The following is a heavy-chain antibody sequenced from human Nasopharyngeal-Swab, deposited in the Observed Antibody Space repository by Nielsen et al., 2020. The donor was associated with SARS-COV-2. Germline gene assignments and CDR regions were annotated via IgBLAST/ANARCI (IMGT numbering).Heavy chain of an antibody. CDR1: GGSISSYY. J-gene: IGHJ4*02. D-gene: IGHD2-8*01. V-gene: IGHV4-59*13. CDR3: ARGAWQYCSNGVCTNFDY. CDR2: IYSSGST. Sequence: SETLSLTCTVSGGSISSYYWNWIRPPPGKGLEWIGYIYSSGSTNYNPSLKSRVTISVDTSKNQFSLKLSSVTAADTAVYYCARGAWQYCSNGVCTNFDYWGQGTLVSVSS.